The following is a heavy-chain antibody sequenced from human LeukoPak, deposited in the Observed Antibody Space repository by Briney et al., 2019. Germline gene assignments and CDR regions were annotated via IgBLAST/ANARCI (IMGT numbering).Heavy chain of an antibody. J-gene: IGHJ4*02. D-gene: IGHD4-17*01. V-gene: IGHV3-64*01. Sequence: GGSLRLSCAASGFSFSTFAMHWVRQAPGKGLEYVSGISTNGGTTYYAKSVKGRFTISRDNSKNTQFLQMGSLRTEDMAVYYCARDSDYGDYFFDYWGQGTLVAVSS. CDR2: ISTNGGTT. CDR3: ARDSDYGDYFFDY. CDR1: GFSFSTFA.